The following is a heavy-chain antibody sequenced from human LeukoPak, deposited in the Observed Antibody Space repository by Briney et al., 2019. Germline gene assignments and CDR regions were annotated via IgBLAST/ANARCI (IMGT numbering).Heavy chain of an antibody. CDR3: ARGEYSSSSPDY. CDR1: GGSISSYC. CDR2: IYYSGST. V-gene: IGHV4-59*12. Sequence: SETLSLTCTVSGGSISSYCWSWIRQPPGKGLEWIGYIYYSGSTNYNPSLKSRVTISVDTSKNQFSLKLSAVTAEDTAVYYCARGEYSSSSPDYWGQGTLVTVSS. D-gene: IGHD6-6*01. J-gene: IGHJ4*02.